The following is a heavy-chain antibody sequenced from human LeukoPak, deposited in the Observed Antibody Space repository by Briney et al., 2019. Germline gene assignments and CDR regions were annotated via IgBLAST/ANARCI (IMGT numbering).Heavy chain of an antibody. Sequence: SRKLSSKASRYILSNYDINCVRQAPGHWIEWMGWMNPNRGRRVYTKKFQGRGTMTRNSSINTAYRGLTSLRSDDRGVYYCARGLGSDYWGQGTLVTVSS. CDR3: ARGLGSDY. CDR1: RYILSNYD. J-gene: IGHJ4*02. CDR2: MNPNRGRR. D-gene: IGHD3-10*01. V-gene: IGHV1-8*01.